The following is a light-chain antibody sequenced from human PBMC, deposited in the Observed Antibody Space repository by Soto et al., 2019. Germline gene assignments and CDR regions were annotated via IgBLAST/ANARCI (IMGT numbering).Light chain of an antibody. J-gene: IGKJ2*01. V-gene: IGKV3-20*01. CDR1: QSIISNY. Sequence: DIVLTQSPGTLSLSPGERATLSCRASQSIISNYLAWYQQQPGQAPRLVIHGASSRATDIPDRFSGSGSGTDFSLTISRREPEEFAVYCCQQYVNSPYTCGQGTKLEI. CDR2: GAS. CDR3: QQYVNSPYT.